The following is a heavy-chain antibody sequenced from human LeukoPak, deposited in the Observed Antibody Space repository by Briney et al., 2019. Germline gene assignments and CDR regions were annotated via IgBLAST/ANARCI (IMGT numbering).Heavy chain of an antibody. Sequence: SETLSLTCTVSGGSISSSSHYWGWIRQPPGKGLEWIGSIYYSGSTYYNPSLKSRVTISVDTSKNQFSLKLSSVTAADTAVYYCARLSRDSSGYPKYYFDYWGQGTLVTVSS. CDR3: ARLSRDSSGYPKYYFDY. V-gene: IGHV4-39*07. J-gene: IGHJ4*02. CDR2: IYYSGST. CDR1: GGSISSSSHY. D-gene: IGHD3-22*01.